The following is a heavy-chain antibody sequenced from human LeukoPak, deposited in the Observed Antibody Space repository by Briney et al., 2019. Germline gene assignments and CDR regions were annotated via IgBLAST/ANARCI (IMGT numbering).Heavy chain of an antibody. Sequence: GESLKISCKGSGYSFTSYWIGWVRQMPGKGLEWMGILYPGGSDTRYSPSFPGQVTISADKSISTAYLQWSSLKASDTAMYYCARHVYTELDWFDPWGQGTLVTVSS. CDR2: LYPGGSDT. V-gene: IGHV5-51*01. CDR1: GYSFTSYW. J-gene: IGHJ5*02. CDR3: ARHVYTELDWFDP. D-gene: IGHD1-7*01.